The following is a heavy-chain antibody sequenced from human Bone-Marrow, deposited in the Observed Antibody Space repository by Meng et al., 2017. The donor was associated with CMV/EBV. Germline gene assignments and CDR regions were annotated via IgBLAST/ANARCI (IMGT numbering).Heavy chain of an antibody. CDR1: GFTFSSYA. CDR3: ARGGVSGCSSTSCYTGWFDP. D-gene: IGHD2-2*02. V-gene: IGHV3-30-3*01. Sequence: GGSLRLSCAASGFTFSSYAMHWVRQAPGKGLEWVAVISYDGSNKYYADSVKGRFTISRDNSKNTLYLQMNSLRAEDTAVYYCARGGVSGCSSTSCYTGWFDPWGQGTLVTVSS. CDR2: ISYDGSNK. J-gene: IGHJ5*02.